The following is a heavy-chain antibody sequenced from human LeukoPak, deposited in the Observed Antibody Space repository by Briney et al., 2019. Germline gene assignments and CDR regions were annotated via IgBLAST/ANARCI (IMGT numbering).Heavy chain of an antibody. CDR2: ISSASTFI. CDR3: ARDDCSSTRRYTVDY. J-gene: IGHJ4*02. V-gene: IGHV3-21*01. D-gene: IGHD2-2*02. CDR1: GFTFSTSS. Sequence: GGSLRLSCAASGFTFSTSSMKWVRQVPGKGLEWVSSISSASTFIHYANSVKGRFTISRDNANKSVYLQMNSLRAEDTAVYYCARDDCSSTRRYTVDYWGQGILVTVSS.